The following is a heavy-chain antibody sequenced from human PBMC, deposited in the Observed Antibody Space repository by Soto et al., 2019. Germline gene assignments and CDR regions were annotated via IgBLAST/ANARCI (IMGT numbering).Heavy chain of an antibody. J-gene: IGHJ4*02. V-gene: IGHV3-30*18. D-gene: IGHD2-2*02. CDR1: GFTFSSYG. Sequence: HPGGSLRLSCAVSGFTFSSYGMHWVRQAPGKGLEWVAVISYDGSKTYYADSVKGRFTISRDNSKNTLYLQMNSLKIEDTAMYYCAKDSQSYVLYPLSSDYWGQGTLVTVSS. CDR3: AKDSQSYVLYPLSSDY. CDR2: ISYDGSKT.